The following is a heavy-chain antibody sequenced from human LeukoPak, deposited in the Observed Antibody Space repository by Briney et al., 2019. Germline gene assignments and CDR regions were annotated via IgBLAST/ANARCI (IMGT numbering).Heavy chain of an antibody. CDR1: GFSLRSSE. CDR2: INSADNVE. J-gene: IGHJ5*02. V-gene: IGHV3-48*03. D-gene: IGHD2-8*01. CDR3: ARDTVNGPFVISLDL. Sequence: GGSLRLSCAASGFSLRSSEMNWVRQAPGKGPEWVAHINSADNVEYYTDSVGGRFTMSRDNAKDLLYLQMNSLRDEDTAVYYCARDTVNGPFVISLDLWGQGVLVTVSS.